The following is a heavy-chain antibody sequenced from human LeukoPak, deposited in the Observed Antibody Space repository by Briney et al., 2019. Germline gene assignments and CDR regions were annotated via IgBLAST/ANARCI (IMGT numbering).Heavy chain of an antibody. CDR1: GYTFTSYF. Sequence: GASVKVSCKASGYTFTSYFMHWVRQAPGQGLECMGLVNPSGGSTSYAQKFQGRVTITRDMSTSTVYMELTSLSSEDTAVYYCASGRYDSSGYFLYWGQGTLVTVSS. CDR3: ASGRYDSSGYFLY. V-gene: IGHV1-46*01. J-gene: IGHJ4*02. D-gene: IGHD3-22*01. CDR2: VNPSGGST.